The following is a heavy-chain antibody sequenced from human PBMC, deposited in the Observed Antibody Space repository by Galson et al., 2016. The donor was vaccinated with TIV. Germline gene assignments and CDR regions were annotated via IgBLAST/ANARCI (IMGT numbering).Heavy chain of an antibody. CDR1: GFTFSNYA. V-gene: IGHV3-23*01. J-gene: IGHJ4*02. Sequence: SLRLSCAASGFTFSNYALSWVRQAPGKGLEWVSSISGSGVTTFYADSVKGRFTISRDNSKTTLSLQMNSRRAEDTAVYYCAVDADGAYYYDSGDYYWGQGTLVTGSS. D-gene: IGHD3-22*01. CDR2: ISGSGVTT. CDR3: AVDADGAYYYDSGDYY.